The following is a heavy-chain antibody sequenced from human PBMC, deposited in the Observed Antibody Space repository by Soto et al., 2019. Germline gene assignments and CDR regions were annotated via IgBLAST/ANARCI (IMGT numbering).Heavy chain of an antibody. V-gene: IGHV3-66*01. CDR2: IYSDGNT. CDR1: GLTVRTSY. CDR3: TRGASGRYPNILDF. Sequence: DVQLVESGGGLVQPGGSLRLSCAASGLTVRTSYINWFRQTPRKGLERVSVIYSDGNTYYPDSLRGRFTISRDNSKNIVHLQMNSLRVQDTAVYYCTRGASGRYPNILDFWGQGTLVTVSS. J-gene: IGHJ4*02. D-gene: IGHD1-26*01.